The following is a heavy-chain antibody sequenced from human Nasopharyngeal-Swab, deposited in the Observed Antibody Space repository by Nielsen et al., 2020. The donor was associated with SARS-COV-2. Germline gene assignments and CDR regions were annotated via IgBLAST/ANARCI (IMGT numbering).Heavy chain of an antibody. CDR3: ARDLATVTTTPGMAV. CDR2: IWYDGSNK. J-gene: IGHJ6*02. Sequence: WIRQPPGKGLEWVAVIWYDGSNKYYADSVKGRFTISRDNSKNTLYLQMNSLRAEDTAVYYCARDLATVTTTPGMAVWGQGTTVTVSS. D-gene: IGHD4-17*01. V-gene: IGHV3-33*01.